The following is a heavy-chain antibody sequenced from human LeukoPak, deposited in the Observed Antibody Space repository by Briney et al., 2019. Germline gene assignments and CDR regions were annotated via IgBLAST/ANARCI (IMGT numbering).Heavy chain of an antibody. D-gene: IGHD3-10*01. J-gene: IGHJ3*02. CDR1: GVSVSSYY. CDR3: ARHTRDTMVRGVIPDAFDI. CDR2: IYYSGST. Sequence: SETLSLTCTVSGVSVSSYYWSWIRQPPGKGLEWIGYIYYSGSTNYNPSLKSRVTISVDTSKIQFSLKLSSVTAADTAVYYCARHTRDTMVRGVIPDAFDIWGQGTMVTVSS. V-gene: IGHV4-59*08.